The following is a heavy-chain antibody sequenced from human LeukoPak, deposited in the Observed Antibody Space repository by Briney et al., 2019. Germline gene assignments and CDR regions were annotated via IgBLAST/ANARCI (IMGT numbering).Heavy chain of an antibody. V-gene: IGHV3-9*01. Sequence: GGSLRPSCAASGFTFDDYAMHWVRQAPGKGLEWVSGISWNSGSIGYADSVKGRFSISRDNAKNSLYLQMNSLRAEDTALYYCAKDGNGGNYWGQGTLVTVSS. CDR1: GFTFDDYA. CDR3: AKDGNGGNY. J-gene: IGHJ4*02. D-gene: IGHD3-16*01. CDR2: ISWNSGSI.